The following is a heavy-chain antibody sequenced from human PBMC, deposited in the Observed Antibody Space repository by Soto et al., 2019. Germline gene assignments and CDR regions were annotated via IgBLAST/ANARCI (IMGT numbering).Heavy chain of an antibody. CDR1: GFTFSSYG. CDR2: ISYDGSNK. Sequence: GGSLRLSCAASGFTFSSYGMHWVRQAPGKGLEWVAVISYDGSNKYYADSVKGRFTISRDNSKNTLYLQMNSLRAEDTAVYYCAKDRGFYYYGAGSYERSDYWGQGTLDTVSS. V-gene: IGHV3-30*18. CDR3: AKDRGFYYYGAGSYERSDY. J-gene: IGHJ4*02. D-gene: IGHD3-10*01.